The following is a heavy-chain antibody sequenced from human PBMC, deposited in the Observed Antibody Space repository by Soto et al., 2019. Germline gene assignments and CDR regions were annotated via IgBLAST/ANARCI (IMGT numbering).Heavy chain of an antibody. Sequence: QVQLVQSGAEVKKPGSSVKVSCQASGSYALNWVRQAPGQGLEWMGGVIPMSGTTKSSQNFQGRVTISADKSTNTAYMELTSLRSDNTAVYYCATGGYRGAGSRGGGFDNWGQGTLITVSS. CDR3: ATGGYRGAGSRGGGFDN. CDR1: GSYA. D-gene: IGHD3-10*01. J-gene: IGHJ4*02. V-gene: IGHV1-69*06. CDR2: VIPMSGTT.